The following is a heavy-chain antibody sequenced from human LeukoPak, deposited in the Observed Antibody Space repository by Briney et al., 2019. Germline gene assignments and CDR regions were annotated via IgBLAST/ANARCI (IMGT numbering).Heavy chain of an antibody. D-gene: IGHD1-26*01. CDR2: ISSSGSTI. Sequence: GGSLTLSCAASGFTFSSYEMNWVRQAPGKGLEWVSYISSSGSTIYYADSVKGRFTISRDNAKNSLYLQMNSLRAEDTAVYYCARAGGSYLNYFDYWGQGTLVTVSS. V-gene: IGHV3-48*03. CDR3: ARAGGSYLNYFDY. J-gene: IGHJ4*02. CDR1: GFTFSSYE.